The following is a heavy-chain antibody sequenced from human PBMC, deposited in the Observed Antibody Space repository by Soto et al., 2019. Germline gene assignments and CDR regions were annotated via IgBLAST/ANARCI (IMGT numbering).Heavy chain of an antibody. CDR2: IYTRGST. D-gene: IGHD3-22*01. V-gene: IGHV4-4*07. Sequence: PSETLSLTCTVSGYSISSYYWSWIRQPAGKGLEWIGRIYTRGSTNYNPSLKSRVTMSVDTPRNQFSLKLSSVTAADTAVYYCARAVHYYDSSGYCDYWGQGTLVTV. J-gene: IGHJ4*02. CDR3: ARAVHYYDSSGYCDY. CDR1: GYSISSYY.